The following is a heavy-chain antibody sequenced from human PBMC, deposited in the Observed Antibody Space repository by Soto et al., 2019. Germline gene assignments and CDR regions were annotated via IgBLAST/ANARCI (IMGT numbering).Heavy chain of an antibody. Sequence: PGGSLRLSCAASGFTFSSYAMSWVRQAPGKGLEWVSAISGSGGSTYYADSVKGRFTISRDNSKNTLYLQMNSLRAEDTAVYYCAKDGDIVVVPAAGGGAFDIWGQGTMVTVSS. D-gene: IGHD2-2*01. CDR3: AKDGDIVVVPAAGGGAFDI. CDR2: ISGSGGST. CDR1: GFTFSSYA. J-gene: IGHJ3*02. V-gene: IGHV3-23*01.